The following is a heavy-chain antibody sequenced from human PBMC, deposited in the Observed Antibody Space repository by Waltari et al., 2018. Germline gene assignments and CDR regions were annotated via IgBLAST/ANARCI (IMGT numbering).Heavy chain of an antibody. Sequence: QVQLQQWGAGLLKPSETLSLTCAVYGGSFSGYHWSWIRQPPGKGLEWIGEINHSGSTNYNPSLKSRVTISVDTSKNQFSLKLSSVIAADTAVYYCARVRRFLEWFVDYWGQGTLVTVSS. D-gene: IGHD3-3*01. CDR2: INHSGST. V-gene: IGHV4-34*01. CDR3: ARVRRFLEWFVDY. CDR1: GGSFSGYH. J-gene: IGHJ4*02.